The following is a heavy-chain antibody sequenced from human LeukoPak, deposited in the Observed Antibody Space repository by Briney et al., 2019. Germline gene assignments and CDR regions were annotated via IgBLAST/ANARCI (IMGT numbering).Heavy chain of an antibody. CDR3: ARGDIAVAGSLYFDY. Sequence: SETLSLTCTVSGGSISSYYWSWILQPPGKGLEWIVYIYYSGSTNYNPSLKSRVTISVDTSKNQFSLKLSSVTAADTAVYYCARGDIAVAGSLYFDYWSQGTLVTVSS. CDR2: IYYSGST. D-gene: IGHD6-19*01. CDR1: GGSISSYY. V-gene: IGHV4-59*01. J-gene: IGHJ4*02.